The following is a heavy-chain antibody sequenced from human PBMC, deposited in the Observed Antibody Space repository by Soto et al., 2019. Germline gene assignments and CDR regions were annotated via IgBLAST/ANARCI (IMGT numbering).Heavy chain of an antibody. D-gene: IGHD6-19*01. J-gene: IGHJ6*02. CDR3: ARDQIAVADYGMDV. CDR2: ISAYNGNT. Sequence: ASVKVSCKASGYTFTSYGISWVRQAPGQGLEWMGWISAYNGNTNYAQKLQGRVTMTTDTSTSTAYMELRSLRSDDTAVYYCARDQIAVADYGMDVWGQETTVTVSS. V-gene: IGHV1-18*01. CDR1: GYTFTSYG.